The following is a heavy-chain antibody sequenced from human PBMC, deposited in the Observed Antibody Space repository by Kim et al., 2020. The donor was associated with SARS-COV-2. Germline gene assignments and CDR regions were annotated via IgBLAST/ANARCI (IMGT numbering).Heavy chain of an antibody. V-gene: IGHV5-51*01. D-gene: IGHD4-17*01. CDR2: IYPDDSST. J-gene: IGHJ5*02. CDR3: ARPGVTVPTLNSVSFDP. Sequence: GESLKISCKGFGYSFSGYWITWVRQMPGKGLEWMGIIYPDDSSTRYSPSFRGQVIMSVDKSISTAYLQLNSLKASDTAIYYCARPGVTVPTLNSVSFDPWGQGTLVTVSS. CDR1: GYSFSGYW.